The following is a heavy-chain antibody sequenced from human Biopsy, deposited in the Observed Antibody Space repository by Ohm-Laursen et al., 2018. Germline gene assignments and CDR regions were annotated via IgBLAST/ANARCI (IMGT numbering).Heavy chain of an antibody. CDR3: ARHPTGFWFDP. CDR2: VYFSGNT. Sequence: SETLSLTCSVSGGSIRGSTYYWGWIRQTPGKGLEWIGSVYFSGNTYYNPSLGGRVTISVDTSKNQFSLKLISVTAADTAVYYCARHPTGFWFDPWGQGTLVIVSS. V-gene: IGHV4-39*01. CDR1: GGSIRGSTYY. J-gene: IGHJ5*02.